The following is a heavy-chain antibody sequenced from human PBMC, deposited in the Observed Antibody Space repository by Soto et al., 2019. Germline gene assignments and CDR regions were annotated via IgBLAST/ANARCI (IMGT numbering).Heavy chain of an antibody. V-gene: IGHV1-3*01. CDR1: GYTFSTYA. CDR2: LNGGTGQA. J-gene: IGHJ6*02. CDR3: ARGKGMEENYFYYGLDI. D-gene: IGHD1-1*01. Sequence: ASVKVSCKASGYTFSTYAMHWVRQAPGQSLEWMGWLNGGTGQARYSQKFQDRVIITRDTSASTGYMELSSLTSEDTAVYYCARGKGMEENYFYYGLDIWGQGTTVTVSS.